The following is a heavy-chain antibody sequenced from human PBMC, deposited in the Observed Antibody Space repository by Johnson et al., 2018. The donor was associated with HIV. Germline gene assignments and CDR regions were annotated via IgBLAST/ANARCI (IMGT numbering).Heavy chain of an antibody. CDR3: ARGLLWFGSYGGAFDI. CDR1: GFTFSSYA. CDR2: ISYDGSNK. J-gene: IGHJ3*02. D-gene: IGHD3-10*01. Sequence: QVQLVESGGGVVQPGGSLRLSCAASGFTFSSYAMHWVRQAPGKGLEWVAVISYDGSNKYYADSVKGRFTISRDNSKNTLYLQMNSLRTEDTAVYYCARGLLWFGSYGGAFDIWGQGTMVTVSS. V-gene: IGHV3-30*14.